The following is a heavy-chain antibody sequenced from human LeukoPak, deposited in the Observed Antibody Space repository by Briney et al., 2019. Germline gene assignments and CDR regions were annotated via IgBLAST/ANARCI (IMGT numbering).Heavy chain of an antibody. CDR1: GFTFTSSA. CDR3: ARQERITISGVDPGYMDV. J-gene: IGHJ6*03. D-gene: IGHD3-3*01. CDR2: IVVGSGNT. Sequence: GASVKVSCKASGFTFTSSAMQWVRQARGQRLEWIGWIVVGSGNTNYAQKFQERVTITRDMSTSTAYMELSSLRSDDTAVYYCARQERITISGVDPGYMDVWGKGTTVTVSS. V-gene: IGHV1-58*02.